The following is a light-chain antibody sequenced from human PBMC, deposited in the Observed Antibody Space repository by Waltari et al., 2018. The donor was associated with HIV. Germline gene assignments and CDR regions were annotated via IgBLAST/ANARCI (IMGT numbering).Light chain of an antibody. CDR2: LAA. J-gene: IGKJ4*01. Sequence: DIVMSQSPEYLAVSLGERATINCRSSQSVLYSSNNNNYLAWFQQKPGQPPKVLIYLAANRVSGFPDRFSGGGSGTDFTVTISSLQAEDVAVYYCQPYYSAPVTFGGGTKVEIK. CDR1: QSVLYSSNNNNY. CDR3: QPYYSAPVT. V-gene: IGKV4-1*01.